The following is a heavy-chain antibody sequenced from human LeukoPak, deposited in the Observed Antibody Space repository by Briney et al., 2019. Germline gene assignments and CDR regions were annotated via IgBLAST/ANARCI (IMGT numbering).Heavy chain of an antibody. CDR2: IYPSGST. CDR1: GASITNYY. J-gene: IGHJ4*02. Sequence: KPSETLSLTCTVSGASITNYYWSWIRQSAEKGLEWIGRIYPSGSTHSNPSLKSRVTMSLDTSKNQFSLGLSSVTAADTAVYYCARVRPNWNDGTFDYWGQGTLVTVSS. CDR3: ARVRPNWNDGTFDY. D-gene: IGHD1-1*01. V-gene: IGHV4-4*07.